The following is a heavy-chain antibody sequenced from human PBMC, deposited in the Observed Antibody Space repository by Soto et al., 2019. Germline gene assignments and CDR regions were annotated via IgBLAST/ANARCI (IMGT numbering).Heavy chain of an antibody. Sequence: GGSLRLSCAASGVTCSSYAMSWVRQAPGKGLEWVAAIRDSGGNKYYADSGKGRFTISRDNSKNTLHLQMNSLRAEDTAVYYCARRTFYSSSGVDYWGQGTLVTVSS. CDR2: IRDSGGNK. V-gene: IGHV3-23*01. CDR3: ARRTFYSSSGVDY. J-gene: IGHJ4*02. D-gene: IGHD6-13*01. CDR1: GVTCSSYA.